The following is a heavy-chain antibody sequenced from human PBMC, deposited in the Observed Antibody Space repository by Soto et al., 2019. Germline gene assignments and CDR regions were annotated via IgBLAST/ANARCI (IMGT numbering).Heavy chain of an antibody. CDR2: ISGSSTYI. Sequence: GGSLRLSCAASEFTFSSYSMNWVRQAPGKGLEWVSSISGSSTYIYYADSLRGRFTISRDNAKNSLYLQMNSLRAEDTAVYYCARLRGPKGSGWFDPWGQGTLVTVSS. CDR1: EFTFSSYS. V-gene: IGHV3-21*01. CDR3: ARLRGPKGSGWFDP. J-gene: IGHJ5*02. D-gene: IGHD3-10*01.